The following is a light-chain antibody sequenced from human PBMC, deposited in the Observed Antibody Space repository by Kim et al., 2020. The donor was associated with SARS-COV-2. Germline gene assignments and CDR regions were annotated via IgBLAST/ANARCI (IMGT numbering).Light chain of an antibody. CDR1: KLGDKY. J-gene: IGLJ2*01. CDR3: QAWDSSTAV. Sequence: VSPGQTASITCSGDKLGDKYACWYQQKPGQSPVLVIYEDSKRPSGIPERFSGSNSGNTATLTISGTQAMDEADYYCQAWDSSTAVFGGGTQLTVL. V-gene: IGLV3-1*01. CDR2: EDS.